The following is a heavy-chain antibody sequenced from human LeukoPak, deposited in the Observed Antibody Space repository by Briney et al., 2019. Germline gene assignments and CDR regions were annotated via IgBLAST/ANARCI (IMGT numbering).Heavy chain of an antibody. Sequence: GGSLRLSCAASGFIFSDYYMNWLRQAPGKGQEWVSSISRGGNSIYYAESVKGRFTISRDNAKNSLYLQMNSLRAEDTAVYYCARDQYLDYRGQGTLVTVSS. D-gene: IGHD2-2*01. CDR1: GFIFSDYY. CDR2: ISRGGNSI. V-gene: IGHV3-11*01. J-gene: IGHJ4*02. CDR3: ARDQYLDY.